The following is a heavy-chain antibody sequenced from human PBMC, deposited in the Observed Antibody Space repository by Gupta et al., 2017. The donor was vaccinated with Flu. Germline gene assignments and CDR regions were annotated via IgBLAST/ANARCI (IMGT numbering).Heavy chain of an antibody. V-gene: IGHV3-13*01. CDR2: IGTTGDT. Sequence: EVQLVESGGGPVQPGGSLRLSCLGSGFTFSSLDMHWVRQAPGKGLEWVSYIGTTGDTYYAESVRGRFTISRDNGRNSVFLQMTSLRAGDTAVYFCARGGDGDYTDALDVWGQGTTVSVSS. CDR1: GFTFSSLD. J-gene: IGHJ3*01. D-gene: IGHD4-17*01. CDR3: ARGGDGDYTDALDV.